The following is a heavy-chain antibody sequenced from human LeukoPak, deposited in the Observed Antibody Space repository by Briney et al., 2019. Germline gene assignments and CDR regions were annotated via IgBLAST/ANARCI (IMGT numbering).Heavy chain of an antibody. CDR3: AREEGGYFDY. V-gene: IGHV3-21*04. D-gene: IGHD3-16*01. CDR1: GFTFSSYS. Sequence: PGGSLRLSCAASGFTFSSYSMNWVRQAPGKGLEWVSSISSTSIYKYYADSVKGRFTISRDNAKNSLYLQMSSLRAEDTALYYCAREEGGYFDYWGQGTLVTVSS. J-gene: IGHJ4*02. CDR2: ISSTSIYK.